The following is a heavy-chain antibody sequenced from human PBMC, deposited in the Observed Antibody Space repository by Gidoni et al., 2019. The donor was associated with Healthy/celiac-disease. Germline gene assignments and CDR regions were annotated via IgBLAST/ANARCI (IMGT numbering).Heavy chain of an antibody. V-gene: IGHV3-30*04. Sequence: QVQLVESGGGVVQPGRSLRLSCAASGFTFRSYAMHWVRQAPGKGLEWVAVISYDGSNKYYADSVKGRFTISRDNSKNTLYLQMNSLRAEDTAVYYCASKDAFDIWGQGTMVTVSS. CDR1: GFTFRSYA. CDR2: ISYDGSNK. CDR3: ASKDAFDI. J-gene: IGHJ3*02.